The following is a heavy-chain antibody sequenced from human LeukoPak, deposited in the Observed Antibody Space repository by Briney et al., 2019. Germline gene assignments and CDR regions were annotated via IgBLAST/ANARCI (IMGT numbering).Heavy chain of an antibody. D-gene: IGHD3-3*01. CDR3: ARGPFDFWSGDPLDY. J-gene: IGHJ4*02. CDR1: GFTFIAYA. V-gene: IGHV3-30-3*01. Sequence: GGSLRLSCAASGFTFIAYAMHWVRQGPGKGLAWVTVILYTGDNKYYADSVKGRFTISRDNSKSMLYLQMSSLRVEDTAVYYCARGPFDFWSGDPLDYWGQGTLVTVSP. CDR2: ILYTGDNK.